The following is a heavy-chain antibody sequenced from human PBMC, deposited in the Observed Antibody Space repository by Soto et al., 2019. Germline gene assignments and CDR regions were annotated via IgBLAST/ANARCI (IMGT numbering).Heavy chain of an antibody. CDR1: GFTFSSYS. J-gene: IGHJ4*02. Sequence: GGSLRLSCAASGFTFSSYSMNWVRQAPGKGLEWVSSISSSSSYIYYADSVKGRFTISRDNAKNSLYLQMNSLRAEDMAVYYCARVGGQQQLPYYFDYWGQGTLVTVSS. CDR2: ISSSSSYI. V-gene: IGHV3-21*01. CDR3: ARVGGQQQLPYYFDY. D-gene: IGHD6-13*01.